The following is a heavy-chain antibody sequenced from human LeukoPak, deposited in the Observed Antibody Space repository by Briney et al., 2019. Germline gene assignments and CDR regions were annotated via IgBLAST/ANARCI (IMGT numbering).Heavy chain of an antibody. V-gene: IGHV1-69*13. D-gene: IGHD3-22*01. CDR1: GGTFSSYA. CDR2: IIPILGTA. CDR3: ARGGYYDSSGYRDDAFDI. Sequence: SVKVSCTASGGTFSSYAISWVRQAPGQGLEWMGGIIPILGTANYAQKFQGRVTITADESTSTAYMELSSLRSEDTAVYYCARGGYYDSSGYRDDAFDIWGQGTMVTVSS. J-gene: IGHJ3*02.